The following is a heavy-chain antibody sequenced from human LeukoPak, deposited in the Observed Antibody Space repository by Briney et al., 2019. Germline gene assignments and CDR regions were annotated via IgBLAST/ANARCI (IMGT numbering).Heavy chain of an antibody. CDR2: IIPILGIA. CDR3: AGTYWIQLWLKPVFDY. Sequence: GASAKVSCKASGGTFSSYAISWVRQAPGQGLEWMGRIIPILGIANYAQKFQGRVTITADKSTSTAYMELSSLRSEDTAVYYCAGTYWIQLWLKPVFDYWGQGTLVTVSS. J-gene: IGHJ4*02. D-gene: IGHD5-18*01. V-gene: IGHV1-69*04. CDR1: GGTFSSYA.